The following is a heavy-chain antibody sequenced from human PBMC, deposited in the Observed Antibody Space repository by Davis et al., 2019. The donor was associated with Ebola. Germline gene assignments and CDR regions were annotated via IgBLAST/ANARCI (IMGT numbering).Heavy chain of an antibody. CDR3: ARDRGWYDSSGYPSAYYYYYMDV. D-gene: IGHD3-22*01. V-gene: IGHV3-11*06. CDR1: GFTFSDYY. Sequence: GESLKISCAASGFTFSDYYMSWIRQAPGKGLEWVSYISSSSSYTNYADSVKGRFTISRDNAKNSLYLQMNSLRAEDTAVYYCARDRGWYDSSGYPSAYYYYYMDVWGKGTTVTVSS. CDR2: ISSSSSYT. J-gene: IGHJ6*03.